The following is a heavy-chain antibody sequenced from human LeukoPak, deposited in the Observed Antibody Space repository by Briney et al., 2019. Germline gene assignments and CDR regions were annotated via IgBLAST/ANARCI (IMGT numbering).Heavy chain of an antibody. Sequence: ASVKVSCKASGYTFSAFHIHWVRQAPGQGLEWMGRINPNSGVATYAQNFQGRVIMTRDTSASTAYMELSSLRSEDMAVYYCARDKDWNYALDYWGQGTLVTVSS. CDR2: INPNSGVA. J-gene: IGHJ4*02. V-gene: IGHV1-2*06. D-gene: IGHD1-7*01. CDR3: ARDKDWNYALDY. CDR1: GYTFSAFH.